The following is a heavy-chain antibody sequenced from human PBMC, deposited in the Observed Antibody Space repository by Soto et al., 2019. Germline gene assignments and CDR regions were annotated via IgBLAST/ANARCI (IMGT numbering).Heavy chain of an antibody. Sequence: QVQLVESGGGVVQPGRSLRLSCAASGFTFSSYGMHWVRQAPGKGLEWVAVIWYDGSNKYYADSVKGRFTISRDNSKNTLYLQMNSPRAEDTAVYYCARGEGAFSTDAFDIWGQGTMVTVSS. V-gene: IGHV3-33*01. CDR3: ARGEGAFSTDAFDI. D-gene: IGHD1-26*01. CDR1: GFTFSSYG. J-gene: IGHJ3*02. CDR2: IWYDGSNK.